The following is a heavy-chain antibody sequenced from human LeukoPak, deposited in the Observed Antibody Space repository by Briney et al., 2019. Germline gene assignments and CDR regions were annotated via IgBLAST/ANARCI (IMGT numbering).Heavy chain of an antibody. J-gene: IGHJ4*02. CDR2: ISYDGSNK. CDR3: ARGYCSGGSCSTFYY. D-gene: IGHD2-15*01. V-gene: IGHV3-30-3*01. CDR1: GFTFSSYA. Sequence: PGGSLRLSCAASGFTFSSYAMHWVRQAPGKGLEWVAVISYDGSNKYYADSVKGRFTISRDNSKNTLYLQMNSLRAEDTAVYYCARGYCSGGSCSTFYYWGQGTLVTVSS.